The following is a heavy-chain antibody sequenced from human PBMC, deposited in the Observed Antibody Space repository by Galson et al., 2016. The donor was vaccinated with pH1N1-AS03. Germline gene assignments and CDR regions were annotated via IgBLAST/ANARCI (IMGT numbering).Heavy chain of an antibody. V-gene: IGHV3-23*01. J-gene: IGHJ4*02. Sequence: LRLSCAGSGSIFSKFQMSWVRQAPGKGLEWVSTYGGSDEKTYYADSVKGRFTISKDNSKNTLYLQMNTLRAEDTALYYCTTVAGTYYNGAYWGQGSQVTVSS. CDR3: TTVAGTYYNGAY. CDR1: GSIFSKFQ. CDR2: YGGSDEKT. D-gene: IGHD3-10*01.